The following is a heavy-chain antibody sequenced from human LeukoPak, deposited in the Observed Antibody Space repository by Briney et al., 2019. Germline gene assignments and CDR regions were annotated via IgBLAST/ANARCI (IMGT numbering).Heavy chain of an antibody. J-gene: IGHJ5*02. CDR2: IKQDGSEK. D-gene: IGHD6-25*01. V-gene: IGHV3-7*01. Sequence: GGSLRLSCVDSGFTFNNYWMSWVRQAPGKGLEWVANIKQDGSEKYYVDSVRGRFTISRDTAKKSLYLQMNSLRVEDTAVYYCTRGGGEFDPWGQGTLVTVSS. CDR3: TRGGGEFDP. CDR1: GFTFNNYW.